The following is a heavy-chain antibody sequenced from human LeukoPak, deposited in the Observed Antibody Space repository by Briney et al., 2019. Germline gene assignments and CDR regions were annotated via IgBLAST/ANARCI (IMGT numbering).Heavy chain of an antibody. Sequence: SETLSLTCTVSGGSISSGDYYWSWIRQPPGKGLEYIGSIYYSGSTYYNPSLKSRVTISVDTSKNQFSLYLSSVTAADAAVYYCARLRIGEPFDYWGQGTLVTVSS. CDR2: IYYSGST. CDR1: GGSISSGDYY. D-gene: IGHD3-10*01. J-gene: IGHJ4*02. CDR3: ARLRIGEPFDY. V-gene: IGHV4-39*01.